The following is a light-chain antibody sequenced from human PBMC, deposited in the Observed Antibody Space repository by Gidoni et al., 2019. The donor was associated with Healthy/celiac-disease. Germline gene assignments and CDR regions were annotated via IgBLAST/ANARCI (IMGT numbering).Light chain of an antibody. CDR1: QSISSY. J-gene: IGKJ1*01. CDR2: AAS. Sequence: DIQMTQSPSSLSASVGDRVTITCRASQSISSYLNWYQQKPGKAPKLLIYAASSLQSGVPSRFSGSGSGTDFTLTISSLQPEDFENYYCQQSYSTPWTFGQGTKVEIK. V-gene: IGKV1-39*01. CDR3: QQSYSTPWT.